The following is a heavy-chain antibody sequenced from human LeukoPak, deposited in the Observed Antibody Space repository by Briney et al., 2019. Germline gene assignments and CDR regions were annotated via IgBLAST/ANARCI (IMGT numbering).Heavy chain of an antibody. D-gene: IGHD3-22*01. Sequence: GGSLRLSCAASGFTFSSYSMNWVRQAPGKGLEWVSSISSSSYIYYADSVKGRFTISRDNAKNSLYLQMNSLRAEDTAVYYCARGDNEFDSSGYYYVTRGIDYWGQGTLVTVSS. CDR1: GFTFSSYS. J-gene: IGHJ4*02. CDR3: ARGDNEFDSSGYYYVTRGIDY. CDR2: ISSSSYI. V-gene: IGHV3-21*01.